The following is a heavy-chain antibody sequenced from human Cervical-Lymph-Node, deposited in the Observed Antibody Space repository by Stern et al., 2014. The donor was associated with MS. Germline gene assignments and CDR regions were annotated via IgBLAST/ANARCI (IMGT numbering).Heavy chain of an antibody. CDR1: GFSVSTNY. Sequence: EMQLVESGGGLVQPGGSLRLSCAVSGFSVSTNYMNWVRQAPGKGLECVSIIYSDGRTSYADSVKGRFSISRDDSKNTLYLEMNSLRAEDTAVYYCARAGVWDVLDNWGQGTLVTVSS. V-gene: IGHV3-53*01. J-gene: IGHJ4*02. D-gene: IGHD3-3*01. CDR2: IYSDGRT. CDR3: ARAGVWDVLDN.